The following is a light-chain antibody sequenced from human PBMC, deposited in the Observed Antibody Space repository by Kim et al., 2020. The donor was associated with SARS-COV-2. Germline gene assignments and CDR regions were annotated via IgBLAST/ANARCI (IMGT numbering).Light chain of an antibody. CDR1: QSLLYSANDKNY. CDR3: QQYFTTPLT. V-gene: IGKV4-1*01. Sequence: DIVMTQSPDSLTVSLGERATINCKSNQSLLYSANDKNYLAWYQQKAGQPPKLLIYWASTRESGVPDRISGSGSGTDFTLTISGLQAEDVSVYYCQQYFTTPLTFGGGTKVDSK. J-gene: IGKJ4*01. CDR2: WAS.